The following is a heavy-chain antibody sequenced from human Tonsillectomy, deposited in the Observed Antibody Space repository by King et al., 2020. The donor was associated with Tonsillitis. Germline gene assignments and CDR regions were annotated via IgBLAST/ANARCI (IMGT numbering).Heavy chain of an antibody. J-gene: IGHJ4*02. CDR2: IRSKAYGGTT. D-gene: IGHD3-10*01. CDR3: TRVPTSIGGGRLYYFDY. CDR1: GFTFGDYA. Sequence: EVQLVESGGGLVQPGRSLRLSCTASGFTFGDYAMSWVRQAPGKGLEWVGFIRSKAYGGTTEYAASVKGKFTISRDDSKSIAYLQMNSLKTEDTAVYYCTRVPTSIGGGRLYYFDYWGQGTLVTVSS. V-gene: IGHV3-49*04.